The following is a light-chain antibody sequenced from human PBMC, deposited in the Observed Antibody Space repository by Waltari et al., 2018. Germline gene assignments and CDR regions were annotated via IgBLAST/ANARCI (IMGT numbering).Light chain of an antibody. CDR3: QHYVRLPAT. V-gene: IGKV3-20*01. CDR1: QSVRGS. Sequence: EIVLTQSPGTLSLSPGARATLSCRASQSVRGSLAWYQQKAGQAPRLLIYGASSRATGLPDRFSGGGSGTDFSLTISRLEPEDFAVYYCQHYVRLPATFGQGTKVEI. J-gene: IGKJ1*01. CDR2: GAS.